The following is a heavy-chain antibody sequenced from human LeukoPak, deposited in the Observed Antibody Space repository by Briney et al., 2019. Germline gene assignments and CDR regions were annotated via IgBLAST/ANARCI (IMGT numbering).Heavy chain of an antibody. V-gene: IGHV5-51*01. CDR2: IYPGDSDT. CDR3: ARHTRDFAAY. J-gene: IGHJ4*02. D-gene: IGHD3-3*01. CDR1: AYSFTSYW. Sequence: AESLKISCKSSAYSFTSYWIGCVRQKPAKGLQWTVIIYPGDSDTKYSPSLQSQVTISADTSINPASLQLSTLTASDTAMYYCARHTRDFAAYWGQGTLVTVSS.